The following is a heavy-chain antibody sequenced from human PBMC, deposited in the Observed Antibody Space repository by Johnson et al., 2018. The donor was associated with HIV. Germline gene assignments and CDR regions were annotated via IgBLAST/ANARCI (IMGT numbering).Heavy chain of an antibody. V-gene: IGHV3-7*01. J-gene: IGHJ3*02. CDR3: ARVRRQLVRLSAFDI. Sequence: VQLVESGGGLVQPGGSLRLSCAASGFTFNNHWMTWVRQAPGKGLEWVANIKQDGSEKYYVDSVKGRFTISRDNAKNSLHLQMNSLRAEDTAVSFCARVRRQLVRLSAFDIWGQGTMVTVSS. CDR1: GFTFNNHW. CDR2: IKQDGSEK. D-gene: IGHD6-6*01.